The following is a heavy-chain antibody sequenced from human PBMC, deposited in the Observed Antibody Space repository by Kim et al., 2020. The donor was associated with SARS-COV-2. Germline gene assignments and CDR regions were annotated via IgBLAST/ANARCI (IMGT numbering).Heavy chain of an antibody. CDR2: INPNSGGT. V-gene: IGHV1-2*02. Sequence: ASVKVSCKASGYTFTGYYMHWVRQAPGQGLEWMGWINPNSGGTNYAQKFQGRVTMTRDTSISTAYMELSRLRSDDTAVYYCARIGHEGWIQLWSDWYFDLWGRGTLVTVSS. J-gene: IGHJ2*01. CDR1: GYTFTGYY. D-gene: IGHD5-18*01. CDR3: ARIGHEGWIQLWSDWYFDL.